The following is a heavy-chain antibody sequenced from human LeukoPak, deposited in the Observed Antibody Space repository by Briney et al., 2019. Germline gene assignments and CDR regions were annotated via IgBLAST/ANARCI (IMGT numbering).Heavy chain of an antibody. V-gene: IGHV3-74*01. D-gene: IGHD2/OR15-2a*01. CDR1: GFTFSSYW. Sequence: GGSLRLSCAASGFTFSSYWMHWVRQAPGKGLLWVSLISSDGSYTSYADSVKGRLTISRDNAKNTLYLQMNSLRAEDTAVYYCVRGGAQYSNGHNWFDPWGQGTLVTVSS. J-gene: IGHJ5*02. CDR2: ISSDGSYT. CDR3: VRGGAQYSNGHNWFDP.